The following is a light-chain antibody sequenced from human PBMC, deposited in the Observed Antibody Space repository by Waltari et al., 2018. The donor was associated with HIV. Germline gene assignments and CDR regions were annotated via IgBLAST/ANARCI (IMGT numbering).Light chain of an antibody. V-gene: IGLV1-44*01. CDR3: AAWDASLHVL. CDR2: RNH. J-gene: IGLJ2*01. CDR1: TSHIGSNT. Sequence: QSVLTHPPSASGTLGQAVTISCFGSTSHIGSNTVNWYQHLPGAAPKLIIFRNHQRPSGVPDRFSGSQSGTSAFLTITGLLSGDEATYYCAAWDASLHVLFGGGTQLTVV.